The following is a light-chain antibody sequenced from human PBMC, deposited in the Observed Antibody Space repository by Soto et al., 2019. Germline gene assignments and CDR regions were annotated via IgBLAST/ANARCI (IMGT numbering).Light chain of an antibody. CDR3: QYHGSSPIT. Sequence: EIVLTQSPGTVSLSPGERSTLSFRASRNVRNNYLAWYQQKPGQAPRLLIFAASSRASGIPDRFSGSGSGTDFTLTISRLEPEDFALFYCQYHGSSPITFGQGTRLEIK. V-gene: IGKV3-20*01. J-gene: IGKJ5*01. CDR1: RNVRNNY. CDR2: AAS.